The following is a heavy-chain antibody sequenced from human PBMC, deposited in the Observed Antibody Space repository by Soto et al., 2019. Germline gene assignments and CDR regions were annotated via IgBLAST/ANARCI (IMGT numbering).Heavy chain of an antibody. CDR2: ISAYNDST. Sequence: QVQLVQSGAEVKKPGASVKVSCKASGYTFPSYGFSWVRQAPGQGLEWMGGISAYNDSTNYAQKLQGRVTMTTDTSTSTAYMELRSLRSDDTAVYYCAREIRDYDFWSGYPVGAFDIWGQGTMVTVSS. CDR1: GYTFPSYG. J-gene: IGHJ3*02. CDR3: AREIRDYDFWSGYPVGAFDI. V-gene: IGHV1-18*01. D-gene: IGHD3-3*01.